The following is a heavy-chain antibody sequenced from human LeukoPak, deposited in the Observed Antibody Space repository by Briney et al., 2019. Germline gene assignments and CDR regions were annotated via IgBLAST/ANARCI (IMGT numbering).Heavy chain of an antibody. CDR2: IRSSGTSI. Sequence: GGSLRLSCAASGFLLNDFYINWIRQAPGKGLEWISHIRSSGTSIYYADSVRGRFTISRDNMRNSQYLQMNSLRAEDTAVYYCARGYGDSVSDAFDIWGQGTMVTVSS. J-gene: IGHJ3*02. V-gene: IGHV3-11*04. CDR1: GFLLNDFY. CDR3: ARGYGDSVSDAFDI. D-gene: IGHD4-17*01.